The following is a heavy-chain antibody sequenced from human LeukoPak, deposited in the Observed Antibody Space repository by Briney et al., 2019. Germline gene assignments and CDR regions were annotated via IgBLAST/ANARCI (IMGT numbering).Heavy chain of an antibody. V-gene: IGHV1-46*01. D-gene: IGHD2-15*01. CDR1: GYTFTSYY. Sequence: ASVKVSCKASGYTFTSYYMHWVRQAPGQGLEWMGIINPSGGSTSYAQKFQGRVTMTRDTSTSTVYMELSSLRSEDTAVYYCARDHCSGGSCYNYFQHWGQGTLVTVSS. CDR2: INPSGGST. J-gene: IGHJ1*01. CDR3: ARDHCSGGSCYNYFQH.